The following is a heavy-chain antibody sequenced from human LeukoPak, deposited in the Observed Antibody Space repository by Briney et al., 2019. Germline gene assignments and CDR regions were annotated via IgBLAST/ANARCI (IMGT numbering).Heavy chain of an antibody. CDR2: IYYSGST. CDR3: ARHGASGYSYGSFDY. D-gene: IGHD5-18*01. V-gene: IGHV4-59*08. J-gene: IGHJ4*02. CDR1: GGSISSYY. Sequence: SETLSLTCSVSGGSISSYYWGWIRQPPGKGLKWIGYIYYSGSTNYNPSLKSRVTISVDTSKNQFSLKLSSVTAADTAVYYCARHGASGYSYGSFDYWGQGTLVTVSS.